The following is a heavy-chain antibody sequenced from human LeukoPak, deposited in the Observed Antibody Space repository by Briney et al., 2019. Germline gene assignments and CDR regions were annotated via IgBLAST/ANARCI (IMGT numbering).Heavy chain of an antibody. Sequence: GGSLRLSCAASRFTFSTYGMHWVRQAPGKGLEWVAVISHDGSNEYYADSVKGRFTISRENSKNTLYLQMNSLRAEDTVVYSCAKDTIPRIAVAGGGRFDPWGQGTLVTVSS. V-gene: IGHV3-30*18. D-gene: IGHD6-19*01. J-gene: IGHJ5*02. CDR2: ISHDGSNE. CDR3: AKDTIPRIAVAGGGRFDP. CDR1: RFTFSTYG.